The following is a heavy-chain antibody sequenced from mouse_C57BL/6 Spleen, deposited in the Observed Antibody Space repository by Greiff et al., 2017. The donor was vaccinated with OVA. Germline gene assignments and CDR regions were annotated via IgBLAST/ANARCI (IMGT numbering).Heavy chain of an antibody. D-gene: IGHD2-5*01. CDR2: IYPGSGST. CDR3: AREGDYSNPFAY. V-gene: IGHV1-55*01. Sequence: QVQLQQSGAELVKPGASVKMSCKASGYTFTSYWITWVKQRPGQGLEWIGDIYPGSGSTNYNAKFKSKATLTVDTSSSTAYMQLSSLTSEDSAVYYCAREGDYSNPFAYWGQGTLVTVSA. CDR1: GYTFTSYW. J-gene: IGHJ3*01.